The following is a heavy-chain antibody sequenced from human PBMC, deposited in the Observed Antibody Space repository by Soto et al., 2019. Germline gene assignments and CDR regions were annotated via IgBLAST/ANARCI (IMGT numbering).Heavy chain of an antibody. CDR1: GFMFSSAW. CDR3: VEGWNDF. CDR2: IKSKSDGGAR. J-gene: IGHJ4*02. Sequence: EVQVVESGGDLVKPGGSLRLSCVTSGFMFSSAWMSWVRQAPGKGLAWVGRIKSKSDGGARDYAAPVKGRFSISRDDSKTTVYLQMTSLRAEDTAVYYCVEGWNDFWGQGTLVTVSS. D-gene: IGHD1-1*01. V-gene: IGHV3-15*01.